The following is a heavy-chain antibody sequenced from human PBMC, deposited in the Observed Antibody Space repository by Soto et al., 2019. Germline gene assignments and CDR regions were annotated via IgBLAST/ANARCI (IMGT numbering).Heavy chain of an antibody. CDR2: IKPTGDCT. J-gene: IGHJ6*02. V-gene: IGHV1-46*01. D-gene: IGHD6-13*01. CDR3: ARDRPSTWFRPGMDV. Sequence: AAVKVSCKASGYTFTDYYIHWVRQAPGQGLEWMGVIKPTGDCTTYAQKFQGRVTMTRDTSTSTIYMELNSLRSEDTAVYYCARDRPSTWFRPGMDVWGQGTMVTVSS. CDR1: GYTFTDYY.